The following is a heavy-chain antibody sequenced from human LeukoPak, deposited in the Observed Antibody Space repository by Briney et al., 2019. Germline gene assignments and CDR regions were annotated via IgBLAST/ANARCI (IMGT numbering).Heavy chain of an antibody. Sequence: PGGSLRLSCAASGFTFSSYEMNWVRQAPGKGLEWVSYISSSGNTIYYADSVKGRFTISRDNAKNSLYLQMNSLRAEDTAVYYCARDADFWSGSYYFDYWGQGTLVTVSS. CDR1: GFTFSSYE. CDR2: ISSSGNTI. J-gene: IGHJ4*02. D-gene: IGHD3-3*01. CDR3: ARDADFWSGSYYFDY. V-gene: IGHV3-48*03.